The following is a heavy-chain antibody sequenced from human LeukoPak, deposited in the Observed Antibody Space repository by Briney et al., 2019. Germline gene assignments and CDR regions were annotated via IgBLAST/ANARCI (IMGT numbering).Heavy chain of an antibody. V-gene: IGHV3-23*01. CDR1: GFTFSTYA. CDR2: ISGSGGST. D-gene: IGHD2-15*01. J-gene: IGHJ4*02. CDR3: ARLPAEAATPDY. Sequence: GGSLRLSCAASGFTFSTYAMSWVRQAPGKGLEWVSAISGSGGSTYYADSVKGRFTISRDNSKNTLYMQMNSLRAEDTAVYYCARLPAEAATPDYWGQGTLVTVSS.